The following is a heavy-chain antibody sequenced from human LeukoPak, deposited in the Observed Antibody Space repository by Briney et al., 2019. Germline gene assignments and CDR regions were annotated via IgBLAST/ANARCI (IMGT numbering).Heavy chain of an antibody. Sequence: GGSLRLSCAASGFTFSSYSMNWVRQAPGKGLEWVSYISSSSSTIYYADSVKGRFTVSRDNSKNTLYLQMNSLRVEDTAVYYCARLQSERSSWYGKDYWGQGTLVTVSS. CDR1: GFTFSSYS. V-gene: IGHV3-48*01. CDR3: ARLQSERSSWYGKDY. J-gene: IGHJ4*02. D-gene: IGHD6-13*01. CDR2: ISSSSSTI.